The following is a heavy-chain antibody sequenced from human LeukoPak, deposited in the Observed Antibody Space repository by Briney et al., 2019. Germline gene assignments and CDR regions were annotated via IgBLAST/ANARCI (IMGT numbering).Heavy chain of an antibody. Sequence: GGSLRLSCAASGFTFSSYAMSWVRQAPGKGLEWVSAISGSGGSTYYADSVKGRFTISRDNSKNTLYLQMNSLRAEDTAVHYCAKGDLDWLLEEGWGQGTLVTVSS. J-gene: IGHJ4*02. CDR3: AKGDLDWLLEEG. CDR2: ISGSGGST. D-gene: IGHD3-9*01. V-gene: IGHV3-23*01. CDR1: GFTFSSYA.